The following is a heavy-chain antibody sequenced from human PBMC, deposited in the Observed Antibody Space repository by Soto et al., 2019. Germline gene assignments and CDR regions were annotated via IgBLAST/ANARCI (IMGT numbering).Heavy chain of an antibody. CDR3: ARGQGSSSSNRSYYMDV. Sequence: SETLSLTCAVYGGSFSGHYWSWIRQPPGKGLEWIGEINHSGSTYYNPSLKSRVTISVDTSKNQFSLKLNSVTAADTAVYYCARGQGSSSSNRSYYMDVWGNGTTVTVSS. D-gene: IGHD6-6*01. V-gene: IGHV4-34*01. J-gene: IGHJ6*03. CDR2: INHSGST. CDR1: GGSFSGHY.